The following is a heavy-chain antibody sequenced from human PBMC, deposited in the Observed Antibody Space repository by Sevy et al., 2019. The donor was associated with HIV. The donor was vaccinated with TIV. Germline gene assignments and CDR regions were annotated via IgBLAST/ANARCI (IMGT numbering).Heavy chain of an antibody. V-gene: IGHV4-39*01. Sequence: SETLSLTCTVSGGSTSSSSYYWGWIRQPPGKGLEWIGSIYYSGSTYYNPSLKSRVTISVDTSKNQFSLKLSSVTAADTAVYYCARQYYDFWSGYHGNYYYYMDVWGKGTTVTVSS. J-gene: IGHJ6*03. CDR2: IYYSGST. CDR3: ARQYYDFWSGYHGNYYYYMDV. CDR1: GGSTSSSSYY. D-gene: IGHD3-3*01.